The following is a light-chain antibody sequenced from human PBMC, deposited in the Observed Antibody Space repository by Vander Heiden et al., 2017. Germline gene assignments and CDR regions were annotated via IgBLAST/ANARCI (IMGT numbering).Light chain of an antibody. V-gene: IGKV1-39*01. CDR1: QRISNF. Sequence: DIQMTQSPSSLSASLGDSVTVTCRASQRISNFLNWYQQKPGKAPKLLIFAASSLQSGVPSRFSGSGSGTDFALTISSLQPEDFATYYCQQTYSTPQTFGQGTKVEI. CDR2: AAS. J-gene: IGKJ1*01. CDR3: QQTYSTPQT.